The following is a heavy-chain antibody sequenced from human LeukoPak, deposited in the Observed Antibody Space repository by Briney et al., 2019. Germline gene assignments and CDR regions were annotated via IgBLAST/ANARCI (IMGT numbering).Heavy chain of an antibody. Sequence: SETLSLTCTVSGGSISSYYWSWIRQPPGKGLEWIGYIYYSGSTNYNPSLKSRVTISVDTSKNQFSLKLSSVTAADTAVYYCARGGSPVVPAAIRAFDIWGQGTMVTVSS. CDR3: ARGGSPVVPAAIRAFDI. J-gene: IGHJ3*02. D-gene: IGHD2-2*01. V-gene: IGHV4-59*01. CDR2: IYYSGST. CDR1: GGSISSYY.